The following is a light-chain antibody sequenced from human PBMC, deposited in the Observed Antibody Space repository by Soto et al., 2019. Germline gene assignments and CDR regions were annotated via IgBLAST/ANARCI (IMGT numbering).Light chain of an antibody. CDR1: ESVSSSY. J-gene: IGKJ5*01. CDR2: GVS. V-gene: IGKV3-20*02. CDR3: QQRHMWPIT. Sequence: EFVLTQSPATLSLSPGERATLSCSASESVSSSYLAWYQQKPGQAPRLLIYGVSSRATGIPPRFSGSGSGTDFTLTISSLEPEDSAVYYCQQRHMWPITFGQGTRLEIK.